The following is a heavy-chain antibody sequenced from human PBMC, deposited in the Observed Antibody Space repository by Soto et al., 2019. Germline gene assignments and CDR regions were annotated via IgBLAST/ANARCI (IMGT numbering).Heavy chain of an antibody. Sequence: QVQLQESGPGLVKPSGTLSLTCAVSGGSISSSNWWSWVRQPPGKGLEWIGEIYHSGSTNYNPSRKSRVTISVAKSKNQFSLKLSSVTAADTAVYYCARVVESARDGYNHFDYWGQGTLVTVSS. J-gene: IGHJ4*02. D-gene: IGHD5-12*01. CDR3: ARVVESARDGYNHFDY. CDR2: IYHSGST. CDR1: GGSISSSNW. V-gene: IGHV4-4*02.